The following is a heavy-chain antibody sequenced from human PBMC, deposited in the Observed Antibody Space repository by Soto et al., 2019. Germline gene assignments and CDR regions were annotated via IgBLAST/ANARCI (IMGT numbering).Heavy chain of an antibody. CDR3: ARVAIASGGVIAVTYALDV. J-gene: IGHJ6*02. CDR1: GFTFSKYS. D-gene: IGHD3-16*02. Sequence: GGSLRLSCAASGFTFSKYSMNSVRQAPGKGLEWVSSISSSGSTTYYADSVKGRFTVSRDNVKNSLFLQMNSLRDEDTAVYYCARVAIASGGVIAVTYALDVWGQGTTVTVSS. V-gene: IGHV3-48*02. CDR2: ISSSGSTT.